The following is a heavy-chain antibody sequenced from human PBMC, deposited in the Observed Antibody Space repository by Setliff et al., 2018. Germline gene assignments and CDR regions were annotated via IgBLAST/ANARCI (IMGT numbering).Heavy chain of an antibody. CDR1: GFGFTTFG. Sequence: GASVKVSCKTSGFGFTTFGFSWVRQAPGQGLEWLGSISPYSGNTNYPQWLQDRVTMTIDTSATTVYMELQSLRSDDAAVYYCVRSSDPQVVLAADFDFWGQGTPGTVSS. D-gene: IGHD6-19*01. V-gene: IGHV1-18*01. CDR3: VRSSDPQVVLAADFDF. J-gene: IGHJ4*02. CDR2: ISPYSGNT.